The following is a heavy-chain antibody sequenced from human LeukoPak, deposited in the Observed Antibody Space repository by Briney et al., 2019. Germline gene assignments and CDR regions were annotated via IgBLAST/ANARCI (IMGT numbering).Heavy chain of an antibody. V-gene: IGHV3-23*01. Sequence: GGSLRLSFAASGFTFISYAMSWVRQAPGKGLEWVSAISGSGGSTYYADSVKGRFTISRDNSKNTLYLQMNSLRAEDTAVYYCAKDWAVVVVAARYFDYWGQGALVTVSS. CDR1: GFTFISYA. J-gene: IGHJ4*02. D-gene: IGHD2-15*01. CDR3: AKDWAVVVVAARYFDY. CDR2: ISGSGGST.